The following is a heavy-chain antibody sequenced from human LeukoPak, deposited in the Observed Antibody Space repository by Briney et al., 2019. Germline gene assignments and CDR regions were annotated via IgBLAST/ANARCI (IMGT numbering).Heavy chain of an antibody. V-gene: IGHV1-18*04. CDR2: ISAYNGNT. Sequence: ASVKVSCKASGYTFTGYYIHWVRQAPGQGLEWMGWISAYNGNTNYAQKLQGRVTMTTDTSTSTAYMELRSLRSDDTAVYYCASHYYGSGSYWVYWGQGTLVTVSS. CDR1: GYTFTGYY. J-gene: IGHJ4*02. D-gene: IGHD3-10*01. CDR3: ASHYYGSGSYWVY.